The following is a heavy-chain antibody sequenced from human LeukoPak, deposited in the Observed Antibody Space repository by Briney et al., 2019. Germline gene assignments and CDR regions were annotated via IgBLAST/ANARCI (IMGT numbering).Heavy chain of an antibody. V-gene: IGHV3-7*01. Sequence: GGSLRLSCAASGFTFSSYWMSWVRQAPGKGLEWVANIKQDGSEKYYVDSVKGRFTISRDNAKNSLCLQMNSLRAEDTAVYYCARDHSYDYVWGSYEDVWGKGTTVTVSS. CDR3: ARDHSYDYVWGSYEDV. CDR1: GFTFSSYW. D-gene: IGHD3-16*01. J-gene: IGHJ6*04. CDR2: IKQDGSEK.